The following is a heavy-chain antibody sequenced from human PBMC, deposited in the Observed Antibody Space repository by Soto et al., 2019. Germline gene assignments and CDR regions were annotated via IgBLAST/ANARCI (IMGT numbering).Heavy chain of an antibody. CDR3: TRDWWDLWPMDV. J-gene: IGHJ6*02. D-gene: IGHD3-16*01. CDR1: GFSFSDYT. V-gene: IGHV3-49*03. Sequence: PGGSLRLSCTASGFSFSDYTMSWFRQAPGKGLEWVGFIRSKAYGGTTEYAASVKGRFTISRDDSKSIAYLQMNSLKTEDTAVYYCTRDWWDLWPMDVWGQGTTVTVSS. CDR2: IRSKAYGGTT.